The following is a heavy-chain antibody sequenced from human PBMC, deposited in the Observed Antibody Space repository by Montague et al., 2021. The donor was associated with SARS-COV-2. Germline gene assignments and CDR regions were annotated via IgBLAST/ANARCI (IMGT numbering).Heavy chain of an antibody. V-gene: IGHV4-4*07. Sequence: SETLSLTCTVSGASMSGYHWSWIRQPAGKALEWIGRIYSNGDTTXNPSLKSRLTMSVDTSKRQFSLKMTSVSAADTAVYYCARGPVGVAARLRYYFDQWGQGTLVTVSS. D-gene: IGHD6-6*01. J-gene: IGHJ4*02. CDR1: GASMSGYH. CDR3: ARGPVGVAARLRYYFDQ. CDR2: IYSNGDT.